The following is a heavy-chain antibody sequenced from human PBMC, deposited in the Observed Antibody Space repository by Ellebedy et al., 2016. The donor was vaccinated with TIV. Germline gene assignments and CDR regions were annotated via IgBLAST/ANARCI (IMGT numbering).Heavy chain of an antibody. J-gene: IGHJ6*02. D-gene: IGHD3-9*01. V-gene: IGHV3-11*01. CDR3: GRAREPGYFAYYYYGMDV. CDR1: GFTFNIYA. CDR2: ITIIGSTI. Sequence: GESLKISCSASGFTFNIYAMSWVRQAPGKGLEWVSYITIIGSTIYYADSVKGRFTVARDNAKNSLYLQMNSLRGDDTAVYYCGRAREPGYFAYYYYGMDVWGQGTTVTVSS.